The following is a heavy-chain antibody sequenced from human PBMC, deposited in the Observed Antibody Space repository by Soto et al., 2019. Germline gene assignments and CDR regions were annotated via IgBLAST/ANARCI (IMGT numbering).Heavy chain of an antibody. D-gene: IGHD3-3*01. V-gene: IGHV4-30-4*01. CDR2: IYYSGST. Sequence: SETLSLTCTVSGGSISSGDYYWSWIRQPPGKGLEWIGYIYYSGSTYYNPSLKSRVTISVDTSKNQFSLKLSSVTAADTAVYYCARSLYYDFWSGSEGGNQNWFDPWGQGTLVTVSS. J-gene: IGHJ5*02. CDR1: GGSISSGDYY. CDR3: ARSLYYDFWSGSEGGNQNWFDP.